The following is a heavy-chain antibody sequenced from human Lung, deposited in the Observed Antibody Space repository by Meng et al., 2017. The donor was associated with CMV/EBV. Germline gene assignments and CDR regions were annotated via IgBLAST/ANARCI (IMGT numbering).Heavy chain of an antibody. V-gene: IGHV1-2*02. CDR3: ARDDNWGPDY. CDR1: GYTFTGHY. Sequence: ASVXVSCKASGYTFTGHYMHWVRQAPGQGLEWIGWIHPNTGGTNYAQNFQGRVTLTRDTSIRTVYMELSSLRSDDTAMYYCARDDNWGPDYWGQGTLVTVSS. J-gene: IGHJ4*02. CDR2: IHPNTGGT. D-gene: IGHD7-27*01.